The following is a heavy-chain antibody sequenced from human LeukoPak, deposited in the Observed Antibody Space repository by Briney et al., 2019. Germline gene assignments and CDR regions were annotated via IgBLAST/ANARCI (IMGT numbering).Heavy chain of an antibody. J-gene: IGHJ4*02. V-gene: IGHV3-23*01. CDR3: AKDFRIGYSAHFDY. D-gene: IGHD2-21*01. CDR1: GNYW. Sequence: SGGSLRLSCAASGNYWMHWVRQAPGKGLEWVSAISGSGGSTYYADSVKGRFSISRDNSKNTLYLQMDSLRGEDTAVYYCAKDFRIGYSAHFDYWGQGALVTVSS. CDR2: ISGSGGST.